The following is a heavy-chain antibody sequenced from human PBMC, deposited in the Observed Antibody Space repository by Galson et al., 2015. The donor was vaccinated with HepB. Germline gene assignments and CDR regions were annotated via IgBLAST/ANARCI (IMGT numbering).Heavy chain of an antibody. CDR2: IHYSGST. CDR1: GGSITSSGHF. D-gene: IGHD3-9*01. CDR3: AYSGQGYYDILTGPFDP. V-gene: IGHV4-39*07. J-gene: IGHJ5*02. Sequence: SLTCSVSGGSITSSGHFWGWIRQPPGKELEWIGSIHYSGSTYYNPSLKSRVSISIDTSKSHFSLNLNSVTAADTALYYCAYSGQGYYDILTGPFDPWGQGTLVTVSP.